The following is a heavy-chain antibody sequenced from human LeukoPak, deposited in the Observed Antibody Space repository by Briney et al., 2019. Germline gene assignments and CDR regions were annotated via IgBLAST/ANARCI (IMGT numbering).Heavy chain of an antibody. J-gene: IGHJ4*02. Sequence: PGGSLRFSCAASGFTFANFAMSWVRQAPGKGLEWVSDISDRGGIKNYADSVKGRFTISRDNSNNTLYLQMNSLRAEDTAVCFCAKKQTTTVTTLDYWGQGTLVTVSS. CDR2: ISDRGGIK. V-gene: IGHV3-23*01. CDR1: GFTFANFA. D-gene: IGHD4-17*01. CDR3: AKKQTTTVTTLDY.